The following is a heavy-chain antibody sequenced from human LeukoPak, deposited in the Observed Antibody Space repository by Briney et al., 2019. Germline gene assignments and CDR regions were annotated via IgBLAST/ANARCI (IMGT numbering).Heavy chain of an antibody. CDR1: GFTFDNYG. D-gene: IGHD1-26*01. Sequence: PGGSLRLSCAASGFTFDNYGLSWVRQAPGKGLEWVSGINWNGGSIGYADSVKGRFAISRDNAKNSLYLQMNSLRAEDTAVYYCAKAANEWELLAGYFDYWGQGTLVTVSS. CDR3: AKAANEWELLAGYFDY. J-gene: IGHJ4*02. CDR2: INWNGGSI. V-gene: IGHV3-20*04.